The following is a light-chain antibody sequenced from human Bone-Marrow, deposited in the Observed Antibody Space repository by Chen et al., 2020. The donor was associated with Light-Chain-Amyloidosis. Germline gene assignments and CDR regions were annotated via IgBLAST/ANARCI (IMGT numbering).Light chain of an antibody. CDR1: SPNFGAGYD. Sequence: QSVLTQPPSVSGAPGQRVTISCTGSSPNFGAGYDVHWYQQLPGTAPKLLIYDNTNRPAGVPDRCSASKSGTSASLAITGLQAEDEADYYCQSYDTSLSGRVFGGGTKLTVL. CDR2: DNT. V-gene: IGLV1-40*01. CDR3: QSYDTSLSGRV. J-gene: IGLJ3*02.